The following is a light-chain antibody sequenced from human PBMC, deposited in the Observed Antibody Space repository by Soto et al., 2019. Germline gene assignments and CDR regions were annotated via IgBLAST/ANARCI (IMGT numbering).Light chain of an antibody. CDR3: SSYSGTNYHYV. CDR2: EVS. CDR1: SSDVGGYNY. Sequence: QSALTQPPSASGSFGQSVTISCTGTSSDVGGYNYVSWYQQHPGKAPKLMIYEVSERPSGVPDRFSGSKSGNTASLTVSGLQADDEADYYCSSYSGTNYHYVFGTGIKLTVL. J-gene: IGLJ1*01. V-gene: IGLV2-8*01.